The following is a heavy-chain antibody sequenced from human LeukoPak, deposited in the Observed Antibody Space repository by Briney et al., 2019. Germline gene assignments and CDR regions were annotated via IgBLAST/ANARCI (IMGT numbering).Heavy chain of an antibody. D-gene: IGHD2-8*01. CDR3: AKDRCSNGVGCYYYYMDV. CDR2: IYYSGST. Sequence: SETLSLTCAVSGGSISSGGYSWSWIRQPPGKGLEWIGYIYYSGSTYYNPSLRSRVTISVDTSKNQFSLKLSSVTAEDTAVYYCAKDRCSNGVGCYYYYMDVWGKGTTVTISS. CDR1: GGSISSGGYS. J-gene: IGHJ6*03. V-gene: IGHV4-30-4*07.